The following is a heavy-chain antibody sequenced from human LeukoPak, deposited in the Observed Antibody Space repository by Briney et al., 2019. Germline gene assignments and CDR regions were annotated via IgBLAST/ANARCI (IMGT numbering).Heavy chain of an antibody. Sequence: ASVKVSCKASGYTFTSYYMHWVRQAPGQGLEWMGIINPSGGSTSYAQKFQGRVTMTRDTSTSTVYMELSSLRSEDTAVYYCARDIGVVAATYYFDYWGQGTLVTVSS. V-gene: IGHV1-46*01. CDR3: ARDIGVVAATYYFDY. D-gene: IGHD2-15*01. CDR1: GYTFTSYY. J-gene: IGHJ4*02. CDR2: INPSGGST.